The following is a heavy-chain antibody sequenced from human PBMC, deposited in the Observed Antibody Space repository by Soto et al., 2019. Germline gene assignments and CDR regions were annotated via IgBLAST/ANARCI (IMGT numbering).Heavy chain of an antibody. CDR3: ARSGCSGGTCYRGYDGFDI. CDR1: GFPFSSFG. V-gene: IGHV3-33*01. J-gene: IGHJ3*02. D-gene: IGHD2-15*01. Sequence: QVQLVESGGGVVQPGKSLRLSCAASGFPFSSFGIHWVRQAPGEGLEWVAVTWYDGSNKYYADSVKGRFTISRDNAKNTVDLQMNSLRGEDTAVYYCARSGCSGGTCYRGYDGFDIWGQGTKVTVSP. CDR2: TWYDGSNK.